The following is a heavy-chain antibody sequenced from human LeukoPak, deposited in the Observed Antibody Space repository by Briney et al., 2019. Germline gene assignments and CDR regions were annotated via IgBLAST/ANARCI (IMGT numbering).Heavy chain of an antibody. D-gene: IGHD4-17*01. CDR2: ISPGGGTT. V-gene: IGHV3-23*01. Sequence: GGSLRLSCAVSGFTFSNEAMGWVRQLRGGGLEWVSTISPGGGTTYYAESMKGRFTISRDNAKNSLYLQMNSLRAEDTAVYYCARDGDDYGDPRAFDIWGQGTMVTVSS. J-gene: IGHJ3*02. CDR1: GFTFSNEA. CDR3: ARDGDDYGDPRAFDI.